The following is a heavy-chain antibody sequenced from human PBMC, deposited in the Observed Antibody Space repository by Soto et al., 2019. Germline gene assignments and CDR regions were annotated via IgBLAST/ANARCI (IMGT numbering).Heavy chain of an antibody. CDR1: GCSISRYY. J-gene: IGHJ3*02. D-gene: IGHD6-19*01. CDR2: VYYSGST. CDR3: ARNQWLECDAFDI. Sequence: SETLSLTCTVSGCSISRYYWSWIRQPPGKGLEWIGYVYYSGSTKYNPSLKSRVTISLDTSKNQFSLKLSSVTAADTAVYYCARNQWLECDAFDIWGQGTMVTVSS. V-gene: IGHV4-59*01.